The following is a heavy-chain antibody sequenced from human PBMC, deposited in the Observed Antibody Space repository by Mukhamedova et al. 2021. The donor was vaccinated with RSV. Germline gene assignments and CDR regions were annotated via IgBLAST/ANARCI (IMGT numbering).Heavy chain of an antibody. CDR1: SNHA. CDR2: ITFDGSNE. V-gene: IGHV3-30*03. CDR3: ARDPGPGP. J-gene: IGHJ5*02. Sequence: SNHAMHWVRQTPGQGLEWVAAITFDGSNEYYADSVKGRFTISRDNSKNPLYMQMSSQRVENTDVYYCARDPGPGPWGQGTLVTV.